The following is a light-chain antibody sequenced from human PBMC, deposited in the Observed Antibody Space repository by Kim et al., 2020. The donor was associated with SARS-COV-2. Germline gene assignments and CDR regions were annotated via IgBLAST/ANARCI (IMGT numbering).Light chain of an antibody. CDR3: SSRDSSGDHVV. Sequence: SYELTQDPAVSVALGQTVRLTCQGDSLRKCYATWYQQRPGQAPTLVLYGKYDRPSGIPDRFSGSASGNTASLTITGAQAEDEGDYYCSSRDSSGDHVVFGGGTQLTVL. V-gene: IGLV3-19*01. J-gene: IGLJ3*02. CDR1: SLRKCY. CDR2: GKY.